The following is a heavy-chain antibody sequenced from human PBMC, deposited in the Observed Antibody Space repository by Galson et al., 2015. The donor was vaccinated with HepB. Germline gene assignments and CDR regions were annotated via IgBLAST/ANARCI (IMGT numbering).Heavy chain of an antibody. V-gene: IGHV3-30-3*01. CDR2: ISYDGSNK. Sequence: SLRLSCAASGFTFRTYAMHWVRQAPGKGLGWVTVISYDGSNKYYADSVKGRSTISRDNSKNTLYLQMNGLRVEDTAVYYCARGGLWFGNGGWFEPWGRGALVTVSS. J-gene: IGHJ5*02. D-gene: IGHD3-10*01. CDR3: ARGGLWFGNGGWFEP. CDR1: GFTFRTYA.